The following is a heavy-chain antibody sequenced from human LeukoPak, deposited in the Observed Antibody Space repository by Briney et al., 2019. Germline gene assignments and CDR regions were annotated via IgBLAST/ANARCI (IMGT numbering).Heavy chain of an antibody. CDR1: GFTFTNYY. V-gene: IGHV3-7*01. J-gene: IGHJ4*02. CDR2: INQVGTET. CDR3: AQLLLRGPTA. Sequence: GGSTRLSCAVSGFTFTNYYRSWVRQAPGKGLEWVANINQVGTETFYVDSVKGRFTISRDNAKNSLYLQMSSLRAEDTAVYYCAQLLLRGPTAWGQGTLVTVSS. D-gene: IGHD2-15*01.